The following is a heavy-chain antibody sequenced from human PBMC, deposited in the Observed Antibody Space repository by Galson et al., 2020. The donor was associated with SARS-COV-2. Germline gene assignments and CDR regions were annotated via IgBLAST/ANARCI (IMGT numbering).Heavy chain of an antibody. Sequence: TGGSLRLSCAASGFTLSDHYIDWVRQAPGKGLEWVGRSKNRRNSYTTEYAASVKGRFTISRDDSKNSLYLQMNSMKTEDTAVYYCVRWSYGSGDYWGQGTLVTVSS. CDR1: GFTLSDHY. CDR3: VRWSYGSGDY. V-gene: IGHV3-72*01. J-gene: IGHJ4*02. CDR2: SKNRRNSYTT. D-gene: IGHD2-15*01.